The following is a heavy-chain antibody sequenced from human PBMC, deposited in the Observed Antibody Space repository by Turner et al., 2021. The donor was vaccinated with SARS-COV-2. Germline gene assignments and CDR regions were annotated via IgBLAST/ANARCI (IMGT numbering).Heavy chain of an antibody. CDR2: ISYDGSNK. J-gene: IGHJ4*02. CDR1: GFTFSSYD. Sequence: QVQLVESGGGVVQPGRSLRPSCAASGFTFSSYDMHWVRQAPCKGLEWVAVISYDGSNKYYADSVKGRFTISRDNSKNTLYLQMNSLRAEDTAVYYCAGIEWLLLSYWGQGTLVTVSS. V-gene: IGHV3-30*04. D-gene: IGHD3-22*01. CDR3: AGIEWLLLSY.